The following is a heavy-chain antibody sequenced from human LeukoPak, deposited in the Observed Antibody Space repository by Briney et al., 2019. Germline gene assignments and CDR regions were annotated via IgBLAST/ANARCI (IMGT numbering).Heavy chain of an antibody. CDR1: GGSISSNY. D-gene: IGHD6-6*01. Sequence: PSETLSLTCTVPGGSISSNYWSWIRQPPGKGLEWIGYIYYSGSTNYNPSLKSRVTISVDTSKNQFSLKLSSVTAADTAVYYCARAYSSSTNAFDIWGQGTMVTVSS. CDR3: ARAYSSSTNAFDI. V-gene: IGHV4-59*01. J-gene: IGHJ3*02. CDR2: IYYSGST.